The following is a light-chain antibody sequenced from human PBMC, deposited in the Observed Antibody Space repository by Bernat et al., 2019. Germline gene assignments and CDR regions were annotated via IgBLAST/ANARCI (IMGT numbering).Light chain of an antibody. CDR3: QLWDGNGDHPV. CDR2: DVR. CDR1: SSDVGGYNY. Sequence: QSALTQPASVSGSPGQSITISCTGTSSDVGGYNYVSWYQQHPGRAPKLMIYDVRDRPSGISNRFSGSKSGNTASLTISRVEPGDEADYYCQLWDGNGDHPVFGGGSRLTVL. J-gene: IGLJ3*02. V-gene: IGLV2-14*03.